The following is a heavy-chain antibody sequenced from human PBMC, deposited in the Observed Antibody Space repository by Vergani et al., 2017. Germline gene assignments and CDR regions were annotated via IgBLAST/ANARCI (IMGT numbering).Heavy chain of an antibody. J-gene: IGHJ3*02. V-gene: IGHV3-9*01. Sequence: EVQLVESGGGLVQPGRSLRLSCAASGFTFDDYAMHWVRQAPGKGLEWVSGISWNSGSIGYADSVKGRFTISRDNAKNSLYLQMNNLRAEDTALYYCAKDIERSRDSSGYSLGQNAFDIWGQGTMVTVSS. D-gene: IGHD3-22*01. CDR1: GFTFDDYA. CDR2: ISWNSGSI. CDR3: AKDIERSRDSSGYSLGQNAFDI.